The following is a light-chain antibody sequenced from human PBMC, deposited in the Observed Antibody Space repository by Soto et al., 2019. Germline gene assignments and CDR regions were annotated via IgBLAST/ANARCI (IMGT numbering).Light chain of an antibody. J-gene: IGKJ5*01. CDR3: QQYGSSIT. V-gene: IGKV3-20*01. CDR1: QSVSNDY. CDR2: GTS. Sequence: EMVLTQSPGTLSLSPGDRATLSCRASQSVSNDYVAWVQQKPGQPPSLLIYGTSSRATGIPDRFSGSGSGTVFTLTISRLEPEDFAVFYCQQYGSSITFGQGTRREIK.